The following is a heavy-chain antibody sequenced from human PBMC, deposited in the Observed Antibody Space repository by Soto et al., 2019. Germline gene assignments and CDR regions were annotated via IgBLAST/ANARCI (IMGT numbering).Heavy chain of an antibody. D-gene: IGHD2-15*01. CDR3: TKDRVPDGIYSFDY. Sequence: EVQLVESGGGLVQPGRSLRLSCAASGFTFDDYAMHWVRQAPGKGLEWVSGISWNSGSIGYADSVKGRFTISRDNAKNSLYLQMNSLRVEDAAVYYCTKDRVPDGIYSFDYWGQGALVTVSS. J-gene: IGHJ4*02. V-gene: IGHV3-9*01. CDR2: ISWNSGSI. CDR1: GFTFDDYA.